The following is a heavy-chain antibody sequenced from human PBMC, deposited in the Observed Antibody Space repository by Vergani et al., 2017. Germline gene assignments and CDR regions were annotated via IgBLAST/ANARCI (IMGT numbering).Heavy chain of an antibody. Sequence: QVQLQESGPGLVKPSQTLSLTCTVSGGSISSGGYYWSWIRQHPGKGLEWIGYIYYSGSTNYNPSLKSRVTISVDTSKNQFSLKLSSVTAADTAVYYCARFCSGYLWYCDLWGRGTLVTVSS. CDR3: ARFCSGYLWYCDL. D-gene: IGHD3-3*01. J-gene: IGHJ2*01. CDR2: IYYSGST. V-gene: IGHV4-31*03. CDR1: GGSISSGGYY.